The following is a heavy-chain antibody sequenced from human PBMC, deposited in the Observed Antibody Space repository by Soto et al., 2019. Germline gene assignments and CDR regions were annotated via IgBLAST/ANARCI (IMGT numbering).Heavy chain of an antibody. D-gene: IGHD1-7*01. V-gene: IGHV4-39*02. CDR2: IYYSGST. Sequence: SETLSLTCTVSGGSISSSSYYWGWIRQPPGKGLEWIGSIYYSGSTYYNPSLKSRVTISVDTSKNQFSLKLSSVTAADTAVYYCARDVRGASEGLELPNWFDPWGQGTLVTVSS. CDR1: GGSISSSSYY. J-gene: IGHJ5*02. CDR3: ARDVRGASEGLELPNWFDP.